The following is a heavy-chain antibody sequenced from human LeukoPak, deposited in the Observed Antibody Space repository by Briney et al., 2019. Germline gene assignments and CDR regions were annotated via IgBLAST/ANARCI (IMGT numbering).Heavy chain of an antibody. D-gene: IGHD1-26*01. CDR2: INPSGSST. J-gene: IGHJ5*02. CDR1: GYSFTSCY. V-gene: IGHV1-46*01. CDR3: ARDNSVGETAWWFDP. Sequence: ASVKVSCKASGYSFTSCYMHWVRQAPGQGLEWMGLINPSGSSTTYAQKFQGRVTMTRDMFTSTDYMELTSLTSDDTAVYYCARDNSVGETAWWFDPWGQGSLVTVSS.